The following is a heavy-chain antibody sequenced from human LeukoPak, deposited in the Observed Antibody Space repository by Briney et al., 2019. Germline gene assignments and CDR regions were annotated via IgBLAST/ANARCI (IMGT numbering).Heavy chain of an antibody. D-gene: IGHD4-17*01. J-gene: IGHJ4*02. CDR3: ARDDYGDYVSLDY. V-gene: IGHV3-7*01. Sequence: PPGGSLRLSCAASGFTFSSYWMSWVRQAPGKGLEWVANIKQDGSEKYYVDSVKGRFTISRDNAKNSLYLQMNSLRAEDTAMYYCARDDYGDYVSLDYWGQGTLVTVSS. CDR2: IKQDGSEK. CDR1: GFTFSSYW.